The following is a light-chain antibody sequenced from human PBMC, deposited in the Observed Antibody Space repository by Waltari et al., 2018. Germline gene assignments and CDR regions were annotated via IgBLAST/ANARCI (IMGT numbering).Light chain of an antibody. CDR3: LSRDTTSTRV. Sequence: SSELTQDPAVSVALGQTVSTPCQGDSLRRYYASWYQQRPGHAPILILYGQDNRPSGIPDRFSGSTSGNTASLTITGAQAEDEADYYCLSRDTTSTRVFGGGTRLTV. CDR1: SLRRYY. J-gene: IGLJ3*02. CDR2: GQD. V-gene: IGLV3-19*01.